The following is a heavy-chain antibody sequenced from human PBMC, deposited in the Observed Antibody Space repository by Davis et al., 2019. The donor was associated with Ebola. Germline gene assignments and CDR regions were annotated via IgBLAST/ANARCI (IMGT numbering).Heavy chain of an antibody. Sequence: GESLKISCAASGFSVNTNYMSWVRQAPGKGLEWVGHTRNRANSYTTEYAASVKGRFTISRDNSKNTLYLQMNSLHPEDTAVYFCARGPSFDYWGQGTLVTVSS. V-gene: IGHV3-72*01. J-gene: IGHJ4*02. CDR1: GFSVNTNY. CDR2: TRNRANSYTT. CDR3: ARGPSFDY.